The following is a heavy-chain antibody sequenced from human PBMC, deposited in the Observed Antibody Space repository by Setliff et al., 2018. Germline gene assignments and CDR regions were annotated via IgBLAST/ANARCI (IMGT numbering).Heavy chain of an antibody. Sequence: PSETLSLTCTVSGDSISSRTYYWSWIRQPAGKGLEWIGHIYYNGRTTYTPSLKGRVTISLDMSKNQVSLELSSVTAADTAVYYCARGLAAVRTIIFDFWGQGSLVTVS. CDR2: IYYNGRT. V-gene: IGHV4-61*09. CDR3: ARGLAAVRTIIFDF. D-gene: IGHD5-12*01. J-gene: IGHJ4*02. CDR1: GDSISSRTYY.